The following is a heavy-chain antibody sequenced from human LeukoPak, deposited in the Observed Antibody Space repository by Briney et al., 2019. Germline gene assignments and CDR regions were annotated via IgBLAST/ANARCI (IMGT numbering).Heavy chain of an antibody. D-gene: IGHD6-19*01. CDR1: GGSFSGYY. V-gene: IGHV4-34*01. CDR2: INHSGST. Sequence: PSETLSLTCAVYGGSFSGYYRSWIRQPPGKGLEWIGEINHSGSTNYNPSLKSRVTISVDTSKNQFSLKLSSVTAADTAVYYCARSGVVAGLDYWGQGTLVTVSS. J-gene: IGHJ4*02. CDR3: ARSGVVAGLDY.